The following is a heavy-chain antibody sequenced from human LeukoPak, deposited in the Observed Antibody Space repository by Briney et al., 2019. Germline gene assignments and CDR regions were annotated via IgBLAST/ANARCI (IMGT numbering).Heavy chain of an antibody. J-gene: IGHJ4*02. CDR2: IYYSGST. V-gene: IGHV4-59*12. CDR3: ARLWPTTVTTV. CDR1: GGSISSYY. D-gene: IGHD4-17*01. Sequence: SETLSLTCTVSGGSISSYYWSWIRQPPGKGLEWIGYIYYSGSTNYNPSLKSRVTISVDTSKNQFSLKLSSVTAADTAVYYCARLWPTTVTTVWGQGTLVTVSS.